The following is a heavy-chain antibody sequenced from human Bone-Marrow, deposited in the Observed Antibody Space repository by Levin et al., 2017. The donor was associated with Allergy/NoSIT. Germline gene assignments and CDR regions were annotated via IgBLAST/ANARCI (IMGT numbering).Heavy chain of an antibody. J-gene: IGHJ4*02. V-gene: IGHV3-21*01. D-gene: IGHD5-24*01. CDR1: GFTFLSYT. CDR2: ISSSSRHI. Sequence: ETLSLTCAVSGFTFLSYTMAWVRQAPGKGLEWVSSISSSSRHIYYADSLKGRFTISRDNAKNSLYLQMSSLRVEDTAVYYCARGLRGMATITGVHSWGQGTLVTVSS. CDR3: ARGLRGMATITGVHS.